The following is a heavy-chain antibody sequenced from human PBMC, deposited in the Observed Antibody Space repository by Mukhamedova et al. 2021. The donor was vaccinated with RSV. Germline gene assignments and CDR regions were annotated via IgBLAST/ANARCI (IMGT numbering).Heavy chain of an antibody. D-gene: IGHD2-15*01. V-gene: IGHV3-23*01. CDR3: AKGEADDKVDWFNP. Sequence: QSTWKGLEWVSTVTGSGSHTFYADSVRGRFTISRDNSKNTLYLQMTTLGAEDTAEYYFAKGEADDKVDWFNPWGQGTLVTASS. CDR2: VTGSGSHT. J-gene: IGHJ5*02.